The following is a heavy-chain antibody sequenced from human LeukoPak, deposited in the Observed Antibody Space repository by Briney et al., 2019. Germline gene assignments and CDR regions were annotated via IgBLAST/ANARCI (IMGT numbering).Heavy chain of an antibody. J-gene: IGHJ5*02. CDR3: AILRYNWNNLDP. CDR2: INPNGGST. CDR1: GYTFTSYY. V-gene: IGHV1-46*01. Sequence: ASVKVSCKASGYTFTSYYMHWVRQAPGQGLEWMGIINPNGGSTTYEQKFQGRVTMTRETSTSTVYMELSSLRSEDTAVYYCAILRYNWNNLDPWGQGTLVTVSS. D-gene: IGHD1-1*01.